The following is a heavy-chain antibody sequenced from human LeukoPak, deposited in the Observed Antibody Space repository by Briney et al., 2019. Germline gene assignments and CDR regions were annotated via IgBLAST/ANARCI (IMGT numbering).Heavy chain of an antibody. D-gene: IGHD3-22*01. CDR1: GFTFSSYG. Sequence: AGGSLRLSCAASGFTFSSYGMHWVRQAPGKGLEWVAVISYDGGNKYYADSVKGRFTISRDNSRNTLYLQMNSLRAEDTAVYYCAKGYAYDSSGYYYGSDYWGQGTLVTVSS. CDR3: AKGYAYDSSGYYYGSDY. CDR2: ISYDGGNK. J-gene: IGHJ4*02. V-gene: IGHV3-30*18.